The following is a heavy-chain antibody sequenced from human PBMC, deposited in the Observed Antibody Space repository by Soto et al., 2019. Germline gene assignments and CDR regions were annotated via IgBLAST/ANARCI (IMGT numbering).Heavy chain of an antibody. CDR2: ISYDGSNK. Sequence: QVQLVESGGGVVQPGRSLRLSCAASGFTFSSYAMHWVRQAPGKGLEWVAVISYDGSNKYYADSVKGRFTISRDNSKNTLYLQMNSLRAEDTAVYYCARDDSSGWYYYYYGMDVLGQGTTVTVSS. CDR3: ARDDSSGWYYYYYGMDV. CDR1: GFTFSSYA. J-gene: IGHJ6*02. D-gene: IGHD6-19*01. V-gene: IGHV3-30-3*01.